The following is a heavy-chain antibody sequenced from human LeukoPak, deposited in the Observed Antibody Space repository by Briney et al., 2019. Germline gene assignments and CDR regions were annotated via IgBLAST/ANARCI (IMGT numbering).Heavy chain of an antibody. CDR1: GFTFSSYS. D-gene: IGHD1-26*01. V-gene: IGHV3-21*01. CDR2: ISSSSSYI. Sequence: PGGSLRLSCAASGFTFSSYSMNWVRQAPGKGLEWVSSISSSSSYIYYADSVKGRFTISRDNAKNSLYLQMNSLRAEDTAVHYCARATYSGSYYSAFDIWGQGTMVTVSS. J-gene: IGHJ3*02. CDR3: ARATYSGSYYSAFDI.